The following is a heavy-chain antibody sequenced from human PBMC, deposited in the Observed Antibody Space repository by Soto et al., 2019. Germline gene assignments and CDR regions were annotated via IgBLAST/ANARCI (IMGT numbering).Heavy chain of an antibody. CDR1: GFTFSSYS. Sequence: GGSLRLSCAASGFTFSSYSMNWVRQAPGKGLEWVSSISSSSSYIYYADSVKGRFTISRDNAKNSLYLQMNSLRAEDTAVYYCARDIGTTLVWFDPWGQGTLVTVSS. V-gene: IGHV3-21*01. D-gene: IGHD1-7*01. J-gene: IGHJ5*02. CDR3: ARDIGTTLVWFDP. CDR2: ISSSSSYI.